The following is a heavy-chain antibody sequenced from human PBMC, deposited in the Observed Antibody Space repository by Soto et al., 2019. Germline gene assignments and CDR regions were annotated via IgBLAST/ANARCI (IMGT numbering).Heavy chain of an antibody. Sequence: EVQLVESGGGLVQPGGSVRLSCVASGFTFSMYGMIWVRQAPGKGLDWVARLNGDGRRPNYADSVRGRFTISRDNAKNTLYLQMDALRAGETAVYYCTRASLSPREIGGQGTVVTVSS. V-gene: IGHV3-74*01. D-gene: IGHD2-21*01. J-gene: IGHJ4*02. CDR1: GFTFSMYG. CDR2: LNGDGRRP. CDR3: TRASLSPREI.